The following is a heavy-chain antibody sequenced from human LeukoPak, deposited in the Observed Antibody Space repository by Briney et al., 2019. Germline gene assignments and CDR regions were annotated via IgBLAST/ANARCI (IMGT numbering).Heavy chain of an antibody. Sequence: GESLKISCKVSGDNFPSYRIGWVRQMPGKGLEWMGFIYPGDSETKNSPSFQGQVTMSADKSISTAYLQWSSLKAPDTAIYYCARLGLGSGSSCDYWGQGTLVIVSS. CDR1: GDNFPSYR. J-gene: IGHJ4*02. CDR3: ARLGLGSGSSCDY. D-gene: IGHD3-10*01. V-gene: IGHV5-51*01. CDR2: IYPGDSET.